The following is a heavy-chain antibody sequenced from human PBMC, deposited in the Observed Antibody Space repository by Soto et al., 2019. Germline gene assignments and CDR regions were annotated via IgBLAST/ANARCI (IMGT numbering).Heavy chain of an antibody. CDR2: IYYRGST. CDR3: ARVVTVTTLGVRHTLPSYYFDC. D-gene: IGHD4-17*01. CDR1: CYSISSSY. J-gene: IGHJ4*02. V-gene: IGHV4-59*01. Sequence: SETLSLTCTVSCYSISSSYWGWIRQPPGKGLEWIGYIYYRGSTNYNPSLRSRVTMSVDTSKNQFSLNLNSVTAADTAVYYCARVVTVTTLGVRHTLPSYYFDCWGQGTQVTVSS.